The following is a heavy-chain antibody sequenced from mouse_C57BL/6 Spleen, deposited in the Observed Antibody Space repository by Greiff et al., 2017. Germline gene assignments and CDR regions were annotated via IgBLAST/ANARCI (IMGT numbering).Heavy chain of an antibody. V-gene: IGHV1-9*01. D-gene: IGHD1-1*01. CDR1: GYTFTGYW. J-gene: IGHJ2*01. CDR3: ARLGTSGSSPFYFYG. Sequence: QVQLQQSGAELMKPGASVKLSCKATGYTFTGYWIEWVKQRPGHGLEWIGEIVPGSGSTNYNEKFKGKATFTANTSSNTAYMQLSSLTTEYSAIYDCARLGTSGSSPFYFYGWGQGTTLTVSS. CDR2: IVPGSGST.